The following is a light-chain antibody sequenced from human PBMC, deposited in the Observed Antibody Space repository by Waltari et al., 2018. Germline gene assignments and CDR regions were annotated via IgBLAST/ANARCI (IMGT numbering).Light chain of an antibody. Sequence: QSALTQPASVSGSPGQSITISCTGTSSDVGGYNSVSWYQDHPGQAPKVIIYDVSDRPSGISERFSGSKSGNTASLTIPGLQAEDEADYYCSSQSSDNVVLFGGGTKLTVL. CDR3: SSQSSDNVVL. CDR2: DVS. V-gene: IGLV2-14*03. J-gene: IGLJ2*01. CDR1: SSDVGGYNS.